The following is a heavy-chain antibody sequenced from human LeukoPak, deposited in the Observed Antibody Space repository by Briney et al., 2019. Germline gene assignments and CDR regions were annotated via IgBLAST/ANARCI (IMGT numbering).Heavy chain of an antibody. D-gene: IGHD4-17*01. CDR2: VKSKTDGGTT. CDR3: TTDDGDYGGY. CDR1: GFTFSSYA. Sequence: GGSLRLSCAASGFTFSSYAMSWVRQAPGKGLEWVGRVKSKTDGGTTDYAAPVKGRFTISRDDSKTTLYLQMNNLKIEDTAVYYCTTDDGDYGGYWGQGTLVTVSS. V-gene: IGHV3-15*01. J-gene: IGHJ4*02.